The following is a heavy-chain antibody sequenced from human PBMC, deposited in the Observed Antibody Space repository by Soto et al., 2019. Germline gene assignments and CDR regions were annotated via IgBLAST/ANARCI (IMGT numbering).Heavy chain of an antibody. CDR2: IYPSDSDT. J-gene: IGHJ4*02. D-gene: IGHD3-3*01. CDR1: GYNFAGYW. CDR3: VRGGVSTRTFDY. V-gene: IGHV5-51*01. Sequence: GESLKISCKGSGYNFAGYWIAWVRQMPGKDLELMGIIYPSDSDTRYRPSFQGQVTISADKSISSAYLQWSSLRASDTAMYYCVRGGVSTRTFDYWGQGTPVTVSS.